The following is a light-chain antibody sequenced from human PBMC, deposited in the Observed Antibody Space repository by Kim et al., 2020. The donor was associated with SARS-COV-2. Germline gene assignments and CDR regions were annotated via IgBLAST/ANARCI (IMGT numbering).Light chain of an antibody. Sequence: DIQMTQSPSSLSASVGDTVTITCRASQGISNSLAWYQQKPGQAPKLLVFAASKLQSGVPSRFSGSGSGTTYTLTITSLQPEDFGTFYCQQSHGTPWTFGQGTKVDIK. CDR3: QQSHGTPWT. CDR1: QGISNS. J-gene: IGKJ1*01. V-gene: IGKV1-NL1*01. CDR2: AAS.